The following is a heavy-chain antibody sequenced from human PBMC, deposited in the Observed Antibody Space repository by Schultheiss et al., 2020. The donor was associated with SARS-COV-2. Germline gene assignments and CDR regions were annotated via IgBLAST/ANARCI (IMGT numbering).Heavy chain of an antibody. CDR2: INPHSGGT. J-gene: IGHJ4*02. V-gene: IGHV1-2*02. CDR3: ARVDLYDSTVYYTRYYFDY. D-gene: IGHD3-22*01. Sequence: ASVKVSCKASGYTFTGYYKHWVRQAPGQGLEWMGWINPHSGGTHYAQKFQGRISMTRDTSISTAYMELTRLRSDDTAVYYCARVDLYDSTVYYTRYYFDYWGQGTLVTVSS. CDR1: GYTFTGYY.